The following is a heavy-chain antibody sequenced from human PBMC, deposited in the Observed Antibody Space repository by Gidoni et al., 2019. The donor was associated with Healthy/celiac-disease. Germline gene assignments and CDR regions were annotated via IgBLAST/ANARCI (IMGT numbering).Heavy chain of an antibody. J-gene: IGHJ4*02. D-gene: IGHD6-13*01. Sequence: QVQLPESGPGLVAPSETLSLTCNVSGGSISSYYWSWIRQPPGKGLEWIGYIYYSGSTNYNPSLKSRVTISVDTSKNQFSLKLSSVTAADTAVYYCARNRAMAAAEYYFDYWGQGTLVTVSS. V-gene: IGHV4-59*01. CDR1: GGSISSYY. CDR2: IYYSGST. CDR3: ARNRAMAAAEYYFDY.